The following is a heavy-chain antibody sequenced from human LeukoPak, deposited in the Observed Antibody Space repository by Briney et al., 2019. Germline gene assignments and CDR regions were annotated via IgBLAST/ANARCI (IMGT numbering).Heavy chain of an antibody. Sequence: ASVKVSCKASGYTFTGYYMHWVRQAPGQGLEWMGRINPNSGVTNYAQKFQGRVTMTRDTSISTAYMELSRLRSDDTAVYYCATSRGPVTKTTTRDFDYWGQGTLVTVSS. D-gene: IGHD4-11*01. J-gene: IGHJ4*02. CDR3: ATSRGPVTKTTTRDFDY. CDR1: GYTFTGYY. CDR2: INPNSGVT. V-gene: IGHV1-2*06.